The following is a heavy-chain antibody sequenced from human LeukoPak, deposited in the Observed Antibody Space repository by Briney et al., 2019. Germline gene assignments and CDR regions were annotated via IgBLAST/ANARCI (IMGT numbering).Heavy chain of an antibody. V-gene: IGHV3-23*01. J-gene: IGHJ4*02. D-gene: IGHD2-2*01. CDR2: IRGSGGST. CDR1: GFTFSSYA. CDR3: AKDWGVVPAAWGYFDY. Sequence: PGGSLRLSCAASGFTFSSYAMSWVRQAPGKGLEWVSAIRGSGGSTYYADSVKGRFTISRDNSKNTLYLQMNSLRAEDTAVYYCAKDWGVVPAAWGYFDYWGQGTLVTVSS.